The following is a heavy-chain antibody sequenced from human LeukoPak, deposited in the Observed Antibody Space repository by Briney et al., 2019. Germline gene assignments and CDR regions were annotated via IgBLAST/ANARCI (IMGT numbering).Heavy chain of an antibody. J-gene: IGHJ6*03. Sequence: PGGSLRLYCAASGFTFSSYGMHWVRQAPGKGLEWVAVIWYDGSNKYYADSVKGRFTISRDNSKNTLYLQLNSLRAEDTAVYYCAKGGSTSRVTTSRVVFGYYYYLDVWGKGTPVTVSS. CDR3: AKGGSTSRVTTSRVVFGYYYYLDV. D-gene: IGHD4-17*01. V-gene: IGHV3-33*06. CDR1: GFTFSSYG. CDR2: IWYDGSNK.